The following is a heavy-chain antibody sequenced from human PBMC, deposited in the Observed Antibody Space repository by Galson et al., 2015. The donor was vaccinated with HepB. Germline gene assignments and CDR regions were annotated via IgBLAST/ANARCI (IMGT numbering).Heavy chain of an antibody. V-gene: IGHV1-24*01. CDR1: GYTLTELS. D-gene: IGHD3-10*01. CDR2: FDPEDGET. CDR3: ATGFDMVRGVMTPPYYYYGMDV. Sequence: SVKVSCKVSGYTLTELSMHWVRQAPGKGLEWMGGFDPEDGETIYAQKFQGRVTMTEDTSTDTAYMELSSLRSEDTAVYYCATGFDMVRGVMTPPYYYYGMDVWGQGTTVTVSS. J-gene: IGHJ6*02.